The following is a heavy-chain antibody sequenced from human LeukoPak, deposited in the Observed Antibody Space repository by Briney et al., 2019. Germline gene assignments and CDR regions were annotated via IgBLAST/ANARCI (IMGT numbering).Heavy chain of an antibody. D-gene: IGHD1-26*01. CDR3: AKTAIVGGTTAAFDI. V-gene: IGHV3-30*02. CDR1: GFTLSSYG. J-gene: IGHJ3*02. Sequence: GGSLRLSCAASGFTLSSYGIHWVRQAPGKGLEWVAFIRYDGSNNFYADSVKGRFTISRDNSKSTLYLQMNSLRAEDTAVYFCAKTAIVGGTTAAFDIWGQGTMVTVSS. CDR2: IRYDGSNN.